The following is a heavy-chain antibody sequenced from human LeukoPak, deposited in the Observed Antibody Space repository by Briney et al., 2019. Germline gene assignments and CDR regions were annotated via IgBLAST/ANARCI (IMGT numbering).Heavy chain of an antibody. CDR3: AKFDSYEAFDI. CDR2: IYPGDSDT. V-gene: IGHV5-51*01. J-gene: IGHJ3*02. D-gene: IGHD5-18*01. CDR1: GYSFTSYW. Sequence: GESLKISCKGSGYSFTSYWIGWVRQMPGKGLEWMGIIYPGDSDTRYSPSFQGQVTISADKSISTAYLQWNSLKASDTAIYYCAKFDSYEAFDIWGQGTMVTVSS.